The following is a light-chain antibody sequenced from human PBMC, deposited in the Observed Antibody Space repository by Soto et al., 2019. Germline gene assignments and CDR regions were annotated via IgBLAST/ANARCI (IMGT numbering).Light chain of an antibody. CDR1: QSVTGRY. V-gene: IGKV3-20*01. Sequence: EIVLTQSPGTLSLSPGERATLSCRASQSVTGRYLAWYQQKPGQAPRLLIYGASSRASGIPDRFSGSGSGTDFTLTISRLEPEDVAVYYCQQYGSSPPVTFGPGTKVDIK. CDR2: GAS. J-gene: IGKJ3*01. CDR3: QQYGSSPPVT.